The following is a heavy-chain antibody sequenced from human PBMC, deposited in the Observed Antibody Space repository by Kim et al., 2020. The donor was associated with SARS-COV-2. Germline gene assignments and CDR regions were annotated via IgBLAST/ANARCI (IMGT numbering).Heavy chain of an antibody. CDR1: GGSISSGGYY. CDR2: IYYSGST. V-gene: IGHV4-31*03. Sequence: SETLSLTCTVSGGSISSGGYYWSWIRQHPGKGLEWIGYIYYSGSTYYNPSLKSRVTISVDTSKNQFSLKLSSVTAADTAVYYCARDTNGVCHNYYWGQGTLVTVSS. J-gene: IGHJ4*02. D-gene: IGHD2-8*01. CDR3: ARDTNGVCHNYY.